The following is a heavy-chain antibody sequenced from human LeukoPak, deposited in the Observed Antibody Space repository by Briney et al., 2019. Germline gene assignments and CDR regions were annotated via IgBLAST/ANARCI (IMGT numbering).Heavy chain of an antibody. V-gene: IGHV4-59*01. Sequence: PSETLSLTCTVSGGSIINYYWSRLRQPPGKGLEWIGYIYYDGSTKYNPSLKSRVTISVDTSKNQFSLKLTSVTAADTAVYYCARYELWFGEPGVFDYWGQGTLVTVSS. CDR3: ARYELWFGEPGVFDY. D-gene: IGHD3-10*01. J-gene: IGHJ4*02. CDR1: GGSIINYY. CDR2: IYYDGST.